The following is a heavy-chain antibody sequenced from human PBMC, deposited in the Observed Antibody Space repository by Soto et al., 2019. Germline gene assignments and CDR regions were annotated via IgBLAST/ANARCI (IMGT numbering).Heavy chain of an antibody. J-gene: IGHJ4*02. CDR1: CGSFIGYY. D-gene: IGHD3-3*01. V-gene: IGHV4-34*01. Sequence: PSETLSLTCAFYCGSFIGYYWSWIRQPPGKGLEWIGEINHSGSTNYNPSLKSRVTISVDTSKNQFSLKLSSVTAADTAVYYCARVISSGYYSPIDYWGQGTLVTVSS. CDR2: INHSGST. CDR3: ARVISSGYYSPIDY.